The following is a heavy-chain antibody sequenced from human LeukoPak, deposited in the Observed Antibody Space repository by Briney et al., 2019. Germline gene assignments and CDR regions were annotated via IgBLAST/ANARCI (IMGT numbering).Heavy chain of an antibody. D-gene: IGHD1-26*01. CDR1: GFTFSSYA. CDR3: ASPVGADDDAFDI. CDR2: ISGSGGST. V-gene: IGHV3-23*01. J-gene: IGHJ3*02. Sequence: GGSLRLSCAAPGFTFSSYAMSWVRQAPGKGLEWVSAISGSGGSTYYADSVKGRFTISRDNSKNTLYLQMNSLRAEDTAVYYCASPVGADDDAFDIWGQGTMVTVSS.